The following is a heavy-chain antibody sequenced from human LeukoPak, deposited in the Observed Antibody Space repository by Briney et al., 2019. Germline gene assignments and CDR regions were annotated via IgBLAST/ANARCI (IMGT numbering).Heavy chain of an antibody. J-gene: IGHJ4*02. V-gene: IGHV4-61*01. CDR1: GGSISSSSYY. CDR2: IYYSGST. CDR3: AMRRDGYKSFDY. D-gene: IGHD5-24*01. Sequence: SETLSLTCTVSGGSISSSSYYWSWIRQPPGKGLEWLGYIYYSGSTNYNPSLKSRVTISVDTSKNQFSLKLSSVTAADTAVYYCAMRRDGYKSFDYWGQGTLVTVSS.